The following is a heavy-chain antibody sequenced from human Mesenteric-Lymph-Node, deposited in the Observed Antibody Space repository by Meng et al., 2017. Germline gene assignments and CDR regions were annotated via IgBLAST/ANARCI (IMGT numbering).Heavy chain of an antibody. Sequence: GESLKISCAASGFTFSSYWMHWVRQAPGKGLVWVSRINMNGSTTTYADSVKGRFTISRDNAKNTLYLQMNSLIAEDTAVYYCAREPNNYDSGGYYRGDYFDYWGQGTLVTSPQ. V-gene: IGHV3-74*01. CDR1: GFTFSSYW. CDR2: INMNGSTT. D-gene: IGHD3-22*01. J-gene: IGHJ4*02. CDR3: AREPNNYDSGGYYRGDYFDY.